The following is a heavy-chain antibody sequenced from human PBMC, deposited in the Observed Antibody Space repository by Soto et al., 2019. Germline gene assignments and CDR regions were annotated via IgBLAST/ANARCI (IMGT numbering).Heavy chain of an antibody. CDR3: AKAGVEYYYDSSGSGVQYWFDP. D-gene: IGHD3-22*01. Sequence: GGSLRLSCGASGFTFDDYAMHWVRQAPGKGLEWVSGISWTSGSIGYADSVEGRFTISRDNAKNSLYLQMNSLRTEDTALYYCAKAGVEYYYDSSGSGVQYWFDPWGQGTLVTVSS. CDR2: ISWTSGSI. J-gene: IGHJ5*02. V-gene: IGHV3-9*01. CDR1: GFTFDDYA.